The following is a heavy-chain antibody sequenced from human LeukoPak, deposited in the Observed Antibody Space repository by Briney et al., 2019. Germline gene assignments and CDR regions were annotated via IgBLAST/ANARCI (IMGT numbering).Heavy chain of an antibody. CDR2: ISYDGSNK. CDR3: ARDSSYSSSWGPFDY. CDR1: GFTFSSYA. J-gene: IGHJ4*02. D-gene: IGHD6-13*01. V-gene: IGHV3-30*04. Sequence: GSLRLSCAASGFTFSSYAMHWVRQAPGKGLEWVAVISYDGSNKYYADSVKGRFTISRDNSKNTLYLQMNSLRAEDTAVYYCARDSSYSSSWGPFDYWGQGTLVTVSS.